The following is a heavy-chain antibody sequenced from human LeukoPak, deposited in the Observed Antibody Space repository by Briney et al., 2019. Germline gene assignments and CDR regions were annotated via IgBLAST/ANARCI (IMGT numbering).Heavy chain of an antibody. CDR3: ARASNYYDSSGIPGY. D-gene: IGHD3-22*01. CDR1: GFTFSTYW. J-gene: IGHJ4*02. Sequence: GGSLRLSCAASGFTFSTYWMHWVRHAPGKGLVWVSRISSDGSNTNYADSVKGRFTISRDSAKNSLYLQMNSLRAEDTAVYYCARASNYYDSSGIPGYWGQGTLVTVSS. CDR2: ISSDGSNT. V-gene: IGHV3-74*01.